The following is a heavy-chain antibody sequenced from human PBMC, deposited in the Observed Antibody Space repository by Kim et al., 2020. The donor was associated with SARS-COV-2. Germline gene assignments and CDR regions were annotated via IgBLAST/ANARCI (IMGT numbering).Heavy chain of an antibody. CDR2: INPSGGST. D-gene: IGHD6-13*01. CDR1: GYTFTSYY. J-gene: IGHJ6*02. V-gene: IGHV1-46*01. Sequence: ASVKVSCKASGYTFTSYYMHWVRQAPGQGLEWMGIINPSGGSTSYAQKFQGRVTMTRDTSTSTVYMELSSLRSEDTAVYYCARGLSGQQLVGDEGYYYYYGMDVWGQGTTVTVSS. CDR3: ARGLSGQQLVGDEGYYYYYGMDV.